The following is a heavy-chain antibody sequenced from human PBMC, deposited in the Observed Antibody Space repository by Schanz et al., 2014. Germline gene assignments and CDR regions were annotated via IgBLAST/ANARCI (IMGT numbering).Heavy chain of an antibody. CDR1: GFTFSSYG. CDR3: ARDHQWLARYYMDV. V-gene: IGHV3-33*01. Sequence: QVHLVESGGGVVQPGRSLRLSCAASGFTFSSYGMHWVRQAPGRGLEWVALIWYDGSNKYYAESVKGRFTISRDNPKNTLYLQMNSLRAEDTAVYYCARDHQWLARYYMDVWGKGTTXTVSS. D-gene: IGHD6-19*01. J-gene: IGHJ6*03. CDR2: IWYDGSNK.